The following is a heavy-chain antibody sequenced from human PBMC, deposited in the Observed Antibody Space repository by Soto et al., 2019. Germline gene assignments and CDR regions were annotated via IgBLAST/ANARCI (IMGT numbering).Heavy chain of an antibody. V-gene: IGHV3-48*02. D-gene: IGHD2-2*02. CDR3: AREQGACSDTSCDTGPYDC. J-gene: IGHJ4*02. Sequence: GGSLRLSCAASGFTFSSYSMNWVRQSPGKGLEWISYITIKSTTIKYADSVEGRFTVSRDNAKNSLFLQLNSLRDDDTAVYYCAREQGACSDTSCDTGPYDCWGQGTLVTV. CDR2: ITIKSTTI. CDR1: GFTFSSYS.